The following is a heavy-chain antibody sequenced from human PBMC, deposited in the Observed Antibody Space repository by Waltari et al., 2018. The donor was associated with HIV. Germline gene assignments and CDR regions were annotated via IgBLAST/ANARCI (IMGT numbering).Heavy chain of an antibody. CDR3: ARGPSSSWYYYYYGMDV. D-gene: IGHD6-13*01. Sequence: QVQLQQWGAGLSKPSETLSLTCAVYGGSFSGYYWSWIRQPPGKGLEWIGEINHNGSTNYNPALKSRVTISVDTSKNQFSLKLSSVTAADTAVYYCARGPSSSWYYYYYGMDVWGQGTTVTVSS. J-gene: IGHJ6*02. CDR2: INHNGST. CDR1: GGSFSGYY. V-gene: IGHV4-34*01.